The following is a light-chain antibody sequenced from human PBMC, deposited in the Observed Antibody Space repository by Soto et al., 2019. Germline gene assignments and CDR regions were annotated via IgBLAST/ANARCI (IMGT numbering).Light chain of an antibody. CDR2: STN. J-gene: IGLJ3*02. V-gene: IGLV8-61*01. CDR3: VLYMGSGIWV. CDR1: SGSVSTSYY. Sequence: QTVVTQEPSFSVSPGRTVTLTCGLSSGSVSTSYYPSWYQQTPGQAPRTLIYSTNNRSSGVPDRFSGSILGNKAALTITGAQADDESYYYCVLYMGSGIWVFGGGTKLTVL.